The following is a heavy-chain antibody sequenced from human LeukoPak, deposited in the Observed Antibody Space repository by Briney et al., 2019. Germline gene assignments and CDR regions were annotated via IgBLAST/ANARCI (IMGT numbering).Heavy chain of an antibody. J-gene: IGHJ4*02. CDR3: ARVGVPTRWEFDY. Sequence: GGSLRLSCAASGFTFSSHWMSWVRQAPGKGLEWVATIQQEGTEKNYVDSVKGRFTISRDNSKKSLYLQMNGLRAEDTDIYYCARVGVPTRWEFDYWGQGTLVTVSS. CDR2: IQQEGTEK. V-gene: IGHV3-7*01. D-gene: IGHD1-26*01. CDR1: GFTFSSHW.